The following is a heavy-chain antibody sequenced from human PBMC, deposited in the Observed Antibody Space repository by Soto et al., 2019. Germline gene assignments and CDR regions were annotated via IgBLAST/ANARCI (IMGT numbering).Heavy chain of an antibody. V-gene: IGHV1-18*01. CDR1: GYPFTSYG. J-gene: IGHJ5*02. D-gene: IGHD3-3*01. Sequence: XAVKVSCTASGYPFTSYGISWVRQAPGQGLEWMGWISAYNGNTNYAQKLQGRVTMTTDTSTSTAYMELRSLRSDDTAVYYCARDGGGHYDLWSAYPPLNWFDPWGQGTLVTVSS. CDR3: ARDGGGHYDLWSAYPPLNWFDP. CDR2: ISAYNGNT.